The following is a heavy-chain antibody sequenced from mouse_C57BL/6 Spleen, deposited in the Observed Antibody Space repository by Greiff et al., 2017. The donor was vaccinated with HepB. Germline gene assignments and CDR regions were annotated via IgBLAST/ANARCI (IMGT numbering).Heavy chain of an antibody. CDR1: GYTFTDYY. Sequence: VKLMESGAELVRPGASVKLSCKASGYTFTDYYINWVKQRPGQGLEWIARIYPGSGNTYYNEKFKGKATLTAEKSSSTAYMQLSSLTSEDSAVYFCAREITTVVASLYYAMDYWGQGTSVTVSS. D-gene: IGHD1-1*01. CDR2: IYPGSGNT. J-gene: IGHJ4*01. V-gene: IGHV1-76*01. CDR3: AREITTVVASLYYAMDY.